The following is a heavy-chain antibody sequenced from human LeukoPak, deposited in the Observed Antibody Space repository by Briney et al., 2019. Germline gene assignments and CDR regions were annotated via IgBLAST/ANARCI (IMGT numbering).Heavy chain of an antibody. J-gene: IGHJ4*02. CDR2: IYYSGST. V-gene: IGHV4-59*01. D-gene: IGHD6-13*01. CDR1: GGSISSYY. Sequence: PSETLSLTCTVSGGSISSYYWSWIRQPPGKGLEWIGYIYYSGSTNYNPSLKSRVTISVDTSKNQFSLKLSSVTAADTAVYYCARAQVGDCSWHFDYWGQGTLVTVSS. CDR3: ARAQVGDCSWHFDY.